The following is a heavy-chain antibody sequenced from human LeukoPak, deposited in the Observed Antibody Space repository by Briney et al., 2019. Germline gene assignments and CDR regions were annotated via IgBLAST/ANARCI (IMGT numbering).Heavy chain of an antibody. CDR1: GYTFTSYY. Sequence: GASVKVSCKASGYTFTSYYMHWVRQAPGQGLEWMGIINPSGGSTSYAQKFQGRVTMTRDMSTNTVYMELSRLRSDDTAVYYCARSYSSSSSSILILNWFDPWGQGTLVTVSS. J-gene: IGHJ5*02. V-gene: IGHV1-46*01. D-gene: IGHD6-6*01. CDR2: INPSGGST. CDR3: ARSYSSSSSSILILNWFDP.